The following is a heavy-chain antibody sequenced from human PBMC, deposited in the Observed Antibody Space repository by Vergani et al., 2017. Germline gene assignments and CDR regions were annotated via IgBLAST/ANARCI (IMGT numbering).Heavy chain of an antibody. D-gene: IGHD2-15*01. J-gene: IGHJ4*02. Sequence: QVQLQESGPGLVKPSETLSLTCTVSGDSVISTDYHWGWIRQPPGKGLEWIGIMDYSGSTSYNPSLESRMSISFETPKNQFSLRLTSVTAAETDVYYCASKRGACRAAYCHSYDFWGPGTLVGVSS. CDR2: MDYSGST. CDR1: GDSVISTDYH. CDR3: ASKRGACRAAYCHSYDF. V-gene: IGHV4-39*01.